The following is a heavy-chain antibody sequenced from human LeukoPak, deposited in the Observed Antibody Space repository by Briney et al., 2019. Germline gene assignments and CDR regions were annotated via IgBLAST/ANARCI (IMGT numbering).Heavy chain of an antibody. CDR1: GGSMSLYH. CDR3: ARAVSGRFDY. D-gene: IGHD6-19*01. CDR2: IYYSGST. Sequence: PSESLSLTCTVSGGSMSLYHWSWIRQPPGKGLEWTGYIYYSGSTNYNPSLKSRVTISVDTSKNQFSLKLSSVTAADTAMYYCARAVSGRFDYWGQGTLVTVSS. J-gene: IGHJ4*02. V-gene: IGHV4-59*08.